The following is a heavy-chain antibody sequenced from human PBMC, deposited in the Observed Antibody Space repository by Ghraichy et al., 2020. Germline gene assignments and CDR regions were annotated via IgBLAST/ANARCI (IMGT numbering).Heavy chain of an antibody. CDR3: AKEGCDCSSTSCCPFDY. D-gene: IGHD2-2*01. J-gene: IGHJ4*02. CDR1: GFTFSSYA. CDR2: ISGSGGST. V-gene: IGHV3-23*01. Sequence: GGSLRLSCAASGFTFSSYAMSWVRQAPGKGLEWVSAISGSGGSTYYADSVKGRFTISRDNSKNTLYLQMNSLRAEDTAVYYCAKEGCDCSSTSCCPFDYWGQGTLVTVSS.